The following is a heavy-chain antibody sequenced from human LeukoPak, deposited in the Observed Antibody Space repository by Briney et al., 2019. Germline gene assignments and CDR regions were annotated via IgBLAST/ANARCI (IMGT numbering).Heavy chain of an antibody. CDR2: IYYSGST. Sequence: SETLSLTCTVSGGSISSYYWSWIRQPPGKGLEWIGYIYYSGSTNYNPSLKSRVTISVDTSKNQFSLKLSSVTAADTAVYYCARHGTPTRGGSSWYTYYYYGMDVWGQGTTVTVSS. CDR1: GGSISSYY. V-gene: IGHV4-59*08. D-gene: IGHD6-13*01. J-gene: IGHJ6*02. CDR3: ARHGTPTRGGSSWYTYYYYGMDV.